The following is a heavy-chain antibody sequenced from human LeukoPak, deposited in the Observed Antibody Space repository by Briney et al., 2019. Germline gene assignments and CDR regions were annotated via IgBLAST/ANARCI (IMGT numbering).Heavy chain of an antibody. CDR1: GGSISSYY. V-gene: IGHV4-59*01. D-gene: IGHD4-11*01. CDR2: IYYSGST. Sequence: SETLSLTCTVSGGSISSYYWSWIRQPPGKGLEWLGYIYYSGSTNYNPSLKSRVTISVDTSKNQFSLKLSSVTAADTAVYYCARGGPSNYLWWFDPWGQGTLVTVSS. J-gene: IGHJ5*02. CDR3: ARGGPSNYLWWFDP.